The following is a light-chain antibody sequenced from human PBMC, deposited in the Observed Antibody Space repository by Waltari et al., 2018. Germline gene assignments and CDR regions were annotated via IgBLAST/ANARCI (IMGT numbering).Light chain of an antibody. Sequence: DIQMTQSPSYLSASVVDTVTITCQASQGIGNNLNWYQQKPGKAPKLLIYRASSLKSVIPSRFSGSGCGKDFTLTISSLQPEDFATYYCQQGYSYPYSFGQGTKVEIK. CDR1: QGIGNN. CDR2: RAS. V-gene: IGKV1-NL1*01. CDR3: QQGYSYPYS. J-gene: IGKJ2*03.